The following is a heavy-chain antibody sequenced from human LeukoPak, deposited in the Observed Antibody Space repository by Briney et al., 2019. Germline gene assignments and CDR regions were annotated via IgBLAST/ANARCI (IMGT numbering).Heavy chain of an antibody. CDR1: GFTVSSNY. CDR3: ARDRPAATVVTTGDAFDI. V-gene: IGHV3-53*01. Sequence: GGSLRLSCAASGFTVSSNYMSWVRQAPGRGLEWVSLIYSGGSTYYADSVKGRFTISRDNSKNTLYLQMNSLRAEDTAVYYCARDRPAATVVTTGDAFDIWGQGTMVTVSS. J-gene: IGHJ3*02. CDR2: IYSGGST. D-gene: IGHD4-23*01.